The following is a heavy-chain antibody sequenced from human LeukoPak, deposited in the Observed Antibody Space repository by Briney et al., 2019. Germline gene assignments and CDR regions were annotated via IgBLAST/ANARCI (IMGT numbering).Heavy chain of an antibody. CDR2: IYYSGST. CDR3: ARDGGSYLNLYFQH. D-gene: IGHD1-26*01. V-gene: IGHV4-39*07. J-gene: IGHJ1*01. Sequence: PSETLSLTCTVSGGSISSSSYYWGWIRQPPGKGLEWIGSIYYSGSTYYNLSLKSRVTISVDTSKNQFSLKLSSVTAAATAVYYCARDGGSYLNLYFQHWGQGTLVTVSS. CDR1: GGSISSSSYY.